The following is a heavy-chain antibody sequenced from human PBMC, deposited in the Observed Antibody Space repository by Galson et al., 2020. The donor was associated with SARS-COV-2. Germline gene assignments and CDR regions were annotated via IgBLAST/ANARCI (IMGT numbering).Heavy chain of an antibody. V-gene: IGHV3-49*04. CDR1: GFTFDDWA. CDR3: TRGSGGSSVYDKVDY. Sequence: GGSLRLSCTASGFTFDDWAMNWVRQAPGKGLEWVGFIRSKAYGGTTQYAASVEGRFTISRDDSKSIVYLQMSSLKAEDTAVYYCTRGSGGSSVYDKVDYWGQGTLVTVSS. J-gene: IGHJ4*02. D-gene: IGHD3-22*01. CDR2: IRSKAYGGTT.